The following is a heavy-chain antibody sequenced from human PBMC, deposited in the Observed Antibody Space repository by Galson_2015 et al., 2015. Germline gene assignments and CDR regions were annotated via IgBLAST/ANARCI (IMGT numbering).Heavy chain of an antibody. D-gene: IGHD2-15*01. CDR2: INHSGST. CDR1: GGSFSGYY. Sequence: SETLSLTCAVYGGSFSGYYWSWIRQPPGEGLEWIGEINHSGSTNYNPTLKSRVTISADTAKNQFSLKLSSVTAADSAVYYCARGVGGDCSGGSCYSQGAFEIWGQGTMVTVSS. V-gene: IGHV4-34*01. CDR3: ARGVGGDCSGGSCYSQGAFEI. J-gene: IGHJ3*02.